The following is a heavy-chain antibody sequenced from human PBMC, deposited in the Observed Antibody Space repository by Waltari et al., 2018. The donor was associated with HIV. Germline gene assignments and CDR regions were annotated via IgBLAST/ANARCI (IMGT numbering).Heavy chain of an antibody. J-gene: IGHJ6*02. CDR3: VKEHQYSHSWYSYYGMDV. CDR1: GFTFRNYG. D-gene: IGHD6-13*01. V-gene: IGHV3-23*01. Sequence: EVQVLESGGALVQPGGSLILSCAASGFTFRNYGMSWVRQAPGKGLEWVSTISGSGGSTYYADSVKGRFTVSRDNSKNTLYLQMNSLRAEDTAVYFCVKEHQYSHSWYSYYGMDVWGQGTTVTVSS. CDR2: ISGSGGST.